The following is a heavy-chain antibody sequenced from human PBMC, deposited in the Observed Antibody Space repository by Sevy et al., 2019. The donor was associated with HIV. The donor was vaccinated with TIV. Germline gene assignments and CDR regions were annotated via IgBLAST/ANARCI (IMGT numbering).Heavy chain of an antibody. J-gene: IGHJ4*02. D-gene: IGHD6-19*01. V-gene: IGHV3-23*01. Sequence: GGSLRLSCAASGFTFSNYAMSWVRQAPGKGLQWVSSISESGGLTYDADSVKGRFTISRDNSKNTLYLQMNSLRVEDTAIYYCAKATIEVAATTGVVYDYWGQGTLVTVSS. CDR2: ISESGGLT. CDR1: GFTFSNYA. CDR3: AKATIEVAATTGVVYDY.